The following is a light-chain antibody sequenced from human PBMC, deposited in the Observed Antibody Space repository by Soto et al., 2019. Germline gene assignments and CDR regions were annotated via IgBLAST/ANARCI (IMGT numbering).Light chain of an antibody. Sequence: QSVLTQPASVSGSPGQSITISCTGTSTDIGRYNYVSWYQQYPGKAPKVLIYEVSNRPSGVSSRFSGSKSGNTASLTISGLQADDGADYYRSSYTTSSTLLFGGGTKVTVL. CDR1: STDIGRYNY. J-gene: IGLJ2*01. V-gene: IGLV2-14*01. CDR3: SSYTTSSTLL. CDR2: EVS.